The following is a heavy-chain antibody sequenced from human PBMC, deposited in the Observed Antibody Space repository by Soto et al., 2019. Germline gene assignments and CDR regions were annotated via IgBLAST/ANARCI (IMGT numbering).Heavy chain of an antibody. V-gene: IGHV5-10-1*01. D-gene: IGHD4-4*01. CDR1: GYSFTSYW. CDR2: VNPSDSYT. Sequence: PGESLKISCKGSGYSFTSYWITWVRQMPGKGLEWMGRVNPSDSYTNYSPSFQGHVTISVDKSINTAYLRWSSLKASDSAKYYCARHGGGRIEVTTSNGMDVWGQGTTVTVSS. CDR3: ARHGGGRIEVTTSNGMDV. J-gene: IGHJ6*02.